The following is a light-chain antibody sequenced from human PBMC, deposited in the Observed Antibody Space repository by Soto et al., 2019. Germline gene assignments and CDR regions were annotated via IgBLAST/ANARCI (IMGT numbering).Light chain of an antibody. Sequence: ENVLTQSPGTLSLSPGERATLSCRASQSVPSKDSAWYQQKPGQAPRLLVYGGSHRAAGIPDRFSGSGSGTVFTLTISRVEPEDLAVFYCQLYGDSPSMYTFGQGTKLEV. V-gene: IGKV3-20*01. CDR2: GGS. CDR3: QLYGDSPSMYT. J-gene: IGKJ2*01. CDR1: QSVPSKD.